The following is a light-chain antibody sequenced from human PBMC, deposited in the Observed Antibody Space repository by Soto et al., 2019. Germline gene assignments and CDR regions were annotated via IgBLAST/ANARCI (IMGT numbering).Light chain of an antibody. CDR1: QGISSY. V-gene: IGKV1-8*01. CDR2: AAS. CDR3: QKYGSYPWA. J-gene: IGKJ1*01. Sequence: AIRMTQSPSSFSASTGDRVTITCRASQGISSYLAWYQQKPGKAPKLLIYAASTLQSGVPSRFSGSGSGTEFTLTISSLQPDDFATYYCQKYGSYPWAFGQGTKVDI.